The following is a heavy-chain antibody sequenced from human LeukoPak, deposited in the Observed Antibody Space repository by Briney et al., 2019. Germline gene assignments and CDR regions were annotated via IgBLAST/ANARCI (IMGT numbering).Heavy chain of an antibody. D-gene: IGHD3-22*01. J-gene: IGHJ3*02. Sequence: GRSLRLSCAASGFTFRTYSIHWVRQAPGKGLEWVSGISWNSGSIGYADSVKGRFTISRDNAKNSLYLQMNSLRAEDTALYYCAKDRAVVITTWAAFDIWGQGTMVTVSS. V-gene: IGHV3-9*01. CDR1: GFTFRTYS. CDR3: AKDRAVVITTWAAFDI. CDR2: ISWNSGSI.